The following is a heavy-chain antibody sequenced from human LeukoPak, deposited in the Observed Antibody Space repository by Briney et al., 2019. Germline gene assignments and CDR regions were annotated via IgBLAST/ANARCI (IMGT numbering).Heavy chain of an antibody. CDR3: ARDWDDAPLDY. CDR1: GCTFARYV. J-gene: IGHJ4*02. Sequence: GGSVTVSYKASGCTFARYVISGVRQAPGQGVEGMGWISAYNWKTNYPQKLQGRVTMTTDTSTSTAYMELRSLRSDDPAVYYCARDWDDAPLDYWGEGTLVTVSS. D-gene: IGHD1-26*01. CDR2: ISAYNWKT. V-gene: IGHV1-18*01.